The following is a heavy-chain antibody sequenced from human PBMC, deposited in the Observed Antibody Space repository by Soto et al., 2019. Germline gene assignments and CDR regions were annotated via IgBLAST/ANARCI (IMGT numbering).Heavy chain of an antibody. CDR1: GGTFSSYT. Sequence: ASVKVSCKASGGTFSSYTISWVRQAPGQGLEWMGRIIPILGIANYAQKFQGRVTITADKSTSTAYMELSSLRSEDTAVYYCASHPLRYKLGYYYYMDVWGKGTTVTVSS. V-gene: IGHV1-69*02. CDR3: ASHPLRYKLGYYYYMDV. J-gene: IGHJ6*03. CDR2: IIPILGIA. D-gene: IGHD1-1*01.